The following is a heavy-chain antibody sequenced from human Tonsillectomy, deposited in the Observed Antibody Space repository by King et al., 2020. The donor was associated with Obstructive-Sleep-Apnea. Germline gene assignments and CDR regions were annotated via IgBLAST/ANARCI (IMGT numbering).Heavy chain of an antibody. V-gene: IGHV3-30*04. CDR1: GFTFNYHA. D-gene: IGHD3-10*01. CDR2: ISYDGSSH. J-gene: IGHJ4*02. Sequence: VQLVESGGGVVQPGRSLKLSCVGSGFTFNYHAIHWVRQAPGKGLEWGAGISYDGSSHNFTDSWKGRFTISRDNTKNTLYLQMDSLRYEETAVFFFARDAGSLVDTGRADHWGQGTLVTVSA. CDR3: ARDAGSLVDTGRADH.